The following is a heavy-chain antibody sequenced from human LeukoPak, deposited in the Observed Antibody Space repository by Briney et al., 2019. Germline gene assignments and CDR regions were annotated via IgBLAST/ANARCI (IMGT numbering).Heavy chain of an antibody. CDR1: GASISSSFYY. Sequence: SETLSLTCTVSGASISSSFYYWGWIRQPPGKGLEWIGRISYTGSTYYSPSLQSRVTISVDTSKNHFSLKLSSVTAADTAVYYCARAIADYYDSSGPFDYWGQGTLVTVSS. CDR3: ARAIADYYDSSGPFDY. D-gene: IGHD3-22*01. V-gene: IGHV4-39*02. J-gene: IGHJ4*02. CDR2: ISYTGST.